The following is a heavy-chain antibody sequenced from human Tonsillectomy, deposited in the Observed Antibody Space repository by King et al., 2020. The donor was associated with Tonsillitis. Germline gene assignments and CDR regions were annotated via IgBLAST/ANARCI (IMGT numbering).Heavy chain of an antibody. D-gene: IGHD4-11*01. CDR2: INYTGST. CDR3: ASSPNLRLPDAFDI. J-gene: IGHJ3*02. Sequence: QLQESGPGLVKPSETLSLTCTVSGGSISSYYWSWIRQPPGKGLEWIGYINYTGSTNYNPSLESRVTISLDTSKNQFSLKLSSVTAADTAVYYCASSPNLRLPDAFDIWGQGTMVTVSS. CDR1: GGSISSYY. V-gene: IGHV4-59*01.